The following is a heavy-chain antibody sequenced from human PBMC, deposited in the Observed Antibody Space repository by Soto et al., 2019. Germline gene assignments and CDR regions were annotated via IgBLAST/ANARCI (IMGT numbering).Heavy chain of an antibody. CDR1: GYSFTSYW. Sequence: GESLKISCKGSGYSFTSYWIGWVRQMPGKGLEWMGIIYPGDSDTRYSPSFQGQVTISADKSIRTAYLQWSSLKASDTAMYYCARHVGYGDYSYYYYGMDVWGQGTTVTAP. V-gene: IGHV5-51*01. CDR3: ARHVGYGDYSYYYYGMDV. J-gene: IGHJ6*02. CDR2: IYPGDSDT. D-gene: IGHD4-17*01.